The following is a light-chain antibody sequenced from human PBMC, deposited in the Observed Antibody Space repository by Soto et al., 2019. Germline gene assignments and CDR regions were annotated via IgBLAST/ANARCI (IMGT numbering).Light chain of an antibody. CDR3: QQYGSSPT. V-gene: IGKV3-20*01. J-gene: IGKJ1*01. CDR1: QSVRSSY. Sequence: EMVLTQSPGTLSLSPGERATLSCRASQSVRSSYLAWYQQKPGQAPRLLIYGASSRATGIPYRFSGSGSATDLTLTISRLEPEDFAVYYCQQYGSSPTFGQGTKVEIK. CDR2: GAS.